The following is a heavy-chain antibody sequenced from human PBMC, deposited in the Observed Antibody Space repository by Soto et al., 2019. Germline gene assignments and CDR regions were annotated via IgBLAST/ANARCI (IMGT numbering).Heavy chain of an antibody. V-gene: IGHV4-34*01. CDR1: GGSFSGYY. CDR3: ASYDSSGYYPNFDY. CDR2: INHSGST. D-gene: IGHD3-22*01. Sequence: KPSETLSLTCAVYGGSFSGYYWSWIRQPPGKGLEWIGEINHSGSTNYNPSLKSRVTISVDTSKNQFSLKLSSVTAADTAVYYCASYDSSGYYPNFDYWGQGTLVTVSS. J-gene: IGHJ4*02.